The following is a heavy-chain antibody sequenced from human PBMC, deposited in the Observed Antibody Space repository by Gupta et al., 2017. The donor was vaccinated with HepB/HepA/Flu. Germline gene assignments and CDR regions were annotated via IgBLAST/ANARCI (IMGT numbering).Heavy chain of an antibody. J-gene: IGHJ4*01. V-gene: IGHV4-39*01. CDR1: GGCITSTNYF. CDR3: ARPFGSV. CDR2: MYPSGTT. Sequence: QLPLQESGPGLVKPSETLSLTCLVSGGCITSTNYFWGWIRQPPGKGLEWIATMYPSGTTRYNPSLKNRLTISVDTSKNQFSLSLTSVTAEDSAVYYCARPFGSVWGRGTLVTVSS. D-gene: IGHD3-16*01.